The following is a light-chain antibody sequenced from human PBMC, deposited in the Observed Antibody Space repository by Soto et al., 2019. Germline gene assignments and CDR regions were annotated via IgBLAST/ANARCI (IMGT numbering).Light chain of an antibody. CDR3: QQRSNWPIT. CDR1: QTVRNNY. V-gene: IGKV3-11*01. Sequence: ELLLTQTPGTLSLSPGKRATLSCRPSQTVRNNYLAWYQQKPGQAPRLLIYDASNRATGIPARFSGSGSGTDFTLTISSLEPEDFAVYYCQQRSNWPITSAQRARLEI. CDR2: DAS. J-gene: IGKJ5*01.